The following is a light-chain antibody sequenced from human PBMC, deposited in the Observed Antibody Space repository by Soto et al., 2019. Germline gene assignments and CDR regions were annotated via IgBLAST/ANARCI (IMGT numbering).Light chain of an antibody. V-gene: IGLV1-40*01. CDR3: QSYDSSLL. J-gene: IGLJ2*01. CDR1: SSNIGAGYD. Sequence: QSVLTQPTSVSGAPGQRGTISCTGSSSNIGAGYDVHWYQQLPGTAPKLLIYGNINRPSGVPDRFSGSKSGTSASLAITGLQAEDEGDYYCQSYDSSLLFGGGTKVTVL. CDR2: GNI.